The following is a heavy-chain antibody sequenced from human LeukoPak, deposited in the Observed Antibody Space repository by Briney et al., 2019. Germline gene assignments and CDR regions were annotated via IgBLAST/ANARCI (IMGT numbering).Heavy chain of an antibody. CDR3: AADPFGTTIPPDAFDL. J-gene: IGHJ3*01. V-gene: IGHV1-58*02. CDR2: IVVGSGHT. D-gene: IGHD3-16*01. Sequence: ASVKVSCKASGVTFTSASIQWVRQALGQRLEWIGWIVVGSGHTNYAQKFHERVTITRDVSKETVYMELRSLRSEDTAIYYCAADPFGTTIPPDAFDLWGQGTMVAVSS. CDR1: GVTFTSAS.